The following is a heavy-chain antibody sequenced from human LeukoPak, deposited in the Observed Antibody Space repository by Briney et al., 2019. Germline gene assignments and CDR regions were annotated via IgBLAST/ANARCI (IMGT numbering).Heavy chain of an antibody. Sequence: GGSLRLSCAASGFIFSSHGMNWVRQAPGKGLEWVSGVSPRGDITYYADSVKGRFTISRDNSKNMLYLQMNSLRAEDTAVYYCAKEIWPTVTTPGWTYFDYWGQGALVTVSS. V-gene: IGHV3-23*01. D-gene: IGHD4-17*01. J-gene: IGHJ4*02. CDR2: VSPRGDIT. CDR3: AKEIWPTVTTPGWTYFDY. CDR1: GFIFSSHG.